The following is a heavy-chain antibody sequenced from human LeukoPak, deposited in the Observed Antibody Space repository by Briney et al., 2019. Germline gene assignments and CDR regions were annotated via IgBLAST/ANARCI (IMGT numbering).Heavy chain of an antibody. D-gene: IGHD6-19*01. CDR2: ISRSSTTI. CDR1: GFTFSSYS. J-gene: IGHJ3*02. V-gene: IGHV3-48*01. Sequence: PGGSLRLSCAVSGFTFSSYSMNWVRQAPGKGLEWVSDISRSSTTIYYADSVKGRFTVSRDNAKNSLYLQMNSLRAEDTAVYYCARDALPGIAVAGTWAKAFDIWGQGSMVTVSS. CDR3: ARDALPGIAVAGTWAKAFDI.